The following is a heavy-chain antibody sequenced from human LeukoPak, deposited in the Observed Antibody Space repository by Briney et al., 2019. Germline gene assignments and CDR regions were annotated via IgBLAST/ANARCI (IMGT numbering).Heavy chain of an antibody. CDR3: AREAVAGISRREYYYYYYGMDV. Sequence: GGSLRLSCAASGFTFSSYAMHWVRQAPGKGLEWVAVLSYDGSNKYYADSVKGRFTISRDNSKNTLYLQMNSLRAEDTAVYYCAREAVAGISRREYYYYYYGMDVWGQGTTVTVSS. V-gene: IGHV3-30*04. CDR1: GFTFSSYA. J-gene: IGHJ6*02. D-gene: IGHD6-19*01. CDR2: LSYDGSNK.